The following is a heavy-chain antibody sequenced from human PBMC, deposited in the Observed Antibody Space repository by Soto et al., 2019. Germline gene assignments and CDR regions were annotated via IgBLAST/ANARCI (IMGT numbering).Heavy chain of an antibody. CDR2: VIPLFGTT. CDR1: GDTFKNCV. D-gene: IGHD3-10*01. V-gene: IGHV1-69*01. Sequence: QVQVVQSGVEVRRPGSSVKVSCKASGDTFKNCVISLVRQAPGQGLEWMGGVIPLFGTTDFAQRFQGTLTITTDESTTTAYMELSRMRSEDTATYYCAAELCFGKLSVVWGQGTTVIVSS. CDR3: AAELCFGKLSVV. J-gene: IGHJ6*02.